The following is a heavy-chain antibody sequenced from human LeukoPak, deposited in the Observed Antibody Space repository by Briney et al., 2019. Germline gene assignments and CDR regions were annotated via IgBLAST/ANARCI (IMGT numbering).Heavy chain of an antibody. CDR1: GYTFTNYG. Sequence: ASVKVSCKASGYTFTNYGISWVRQAPGQGLEWMGWISGYNGNTNYTQNLQGRVTMTTDTSTSTAYMEPRSLRSDDTAVYYCARGGGYCSSTSCYTGIIRGWFDPWGQGTLVTVSS. J-gene: IGHJ5*02. CDR2: ISGYNGNT. V-gene: IGHV1-18*01. D-gene: IGHD2-2*02. CDR3: ARGGGYCSSTSCYTGIIRGWFDP.